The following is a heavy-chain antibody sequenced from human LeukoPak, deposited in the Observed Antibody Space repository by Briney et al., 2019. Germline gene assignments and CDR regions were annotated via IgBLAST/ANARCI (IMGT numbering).Heavy chain of an antibody. Sequence: SETLSLTCTVSGGSISSYYWSWIRQPPGKGLEWIGYMYYSGSTNYNPSLKSRVTVSVDTSKNQFSLMLSSVTAADTAVYYCARRIRRDGYNWDAFDIWGQGTMVTVSS. J-gene: IGHJ3*02. CDR2: MYYSGST. CDR1: GGSISSYY. CDR3: ARRIRRDGYNWDAFDI. D-gene: IGHD5-24*01. V-gene: IGHV4-59*08.